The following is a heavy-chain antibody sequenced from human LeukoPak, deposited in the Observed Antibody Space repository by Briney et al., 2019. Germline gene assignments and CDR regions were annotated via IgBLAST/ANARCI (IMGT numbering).Heavy chain of an antibody. CDR1: GFTFSSYA. CDR2: ISYDGSNK. V-gene: IGHV3-30-3*01. J-gene: IGHJ4*02. D-gene: IGHD3-10*01. CDR3: ARGSVKYYYGSGSYYNPYYFDY. Sequence: GGSLRLSCAASGFTFSSYAMHWVRQAPGKGLEWVAVISYDGSNKYYADSVKGRFTISRDNSKNTLYLQMNSLRAEDTAVYYCARGSVKYYYGSGSYYNPYYFDYWGQGTLVTVSS.